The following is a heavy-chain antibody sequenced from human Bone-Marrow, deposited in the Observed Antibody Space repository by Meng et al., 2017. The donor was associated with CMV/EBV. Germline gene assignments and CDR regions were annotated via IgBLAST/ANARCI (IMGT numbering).Heavy chain of an antibody. D-gene: IGHD1-26*01. CDR1: GGSISSYY. CDR3: ARVFTSFAFDI. J-gene: IGHJ3*02. V-gene: IGHV4-59*01. CDR2: IYYSGST. Sequence: SETLSLTCTVSGGSISSYYWSWIRQPPGKGLEWIGYIYYSGSTNYNPSLKSRVTISVDTSKNQFSLKLSSVTAADTAVYYCARVFTSFAFDIWGQGTMVTVS.